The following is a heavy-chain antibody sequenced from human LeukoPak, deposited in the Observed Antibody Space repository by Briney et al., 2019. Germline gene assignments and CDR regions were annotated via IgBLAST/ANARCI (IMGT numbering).Heavy chain of an antibody. J-gene: IGHJ4*02. CDR1: GFTFSSYA. D-gene: IGHD6-13*01. CDR2: ISYDGSNK. CDR3: ARAGYSSSWYRTNFDY. V-gene: IGHV3-30-3*01. Sequence: GGSLRLSCAASGFTFSSYAMHWVRQAPGKGLEWVAVISYDGSNKYYADSVKGRFTISRDNSKNTLYLQMNSLRAVDTAVYYCARAGYSSSWYRTNFDYWGQGTLVTVSS.